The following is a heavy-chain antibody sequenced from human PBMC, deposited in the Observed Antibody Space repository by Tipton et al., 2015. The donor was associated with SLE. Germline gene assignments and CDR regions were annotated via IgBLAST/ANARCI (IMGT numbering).Heavy chain of an antibody. Sequence: GSLRLSCAASGFTFTSYAMSWVRQAPGKGLEWVSAISGSSGSTYFGDSVKGRFTISRDNSKNTLYLQMNSLRAEDTAVYYCARRGGGPTKGFDYWGQGTLVTVSS. CDR2: ISGSSGST. CDR1: GFTFTSYA. CDR3: ARRGGGPTKGFDY. J-gene: IGHJ4*02. V-gene: IGHV3-23*01. D-gene: IGHD3-16*01.